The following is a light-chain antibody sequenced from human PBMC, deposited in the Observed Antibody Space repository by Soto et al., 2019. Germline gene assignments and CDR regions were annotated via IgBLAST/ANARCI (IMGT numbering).Light chain of an antibody. CDR1: QSVSSSF. J-gene: IGKJ1*01. CDR2: GVS. CDR3: QQYTGSPWT. V-gene: IGKV3-20*01. Sequence: EIVLTQSPATLSLSPGERATLSFRASQSVSSSFLAWYQQKPGQAPRLLIYGVSSRATGIPDRFSGSGSGTDFTLTISRLEPEDFAVYYCQQYTGSPWTFGQGTKVDI.